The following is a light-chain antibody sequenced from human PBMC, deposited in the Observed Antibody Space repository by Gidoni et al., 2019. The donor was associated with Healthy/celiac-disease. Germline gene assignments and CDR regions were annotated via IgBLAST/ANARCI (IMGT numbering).Light chain of an antibody. J-gene: IGKJ2*01. CDR2: GAS. CDR3: QQYNNWPYT. CDR1: QSVSSN. V-gene: IGKV3-15*01. Sequence: EIVMTQSPATLSVSPGERATLSCRASQSVSSNLAWYQQKPCQAPRLLIYGASTRATGMPARFSGSGSGTEFTLTISSLQSEDFAVYYCQQYNNWPYTFGQGTKLEIK.